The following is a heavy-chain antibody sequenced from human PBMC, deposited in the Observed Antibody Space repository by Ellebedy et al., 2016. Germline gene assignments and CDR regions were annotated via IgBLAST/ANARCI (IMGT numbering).Heavy chain of an antibody. J-gene: IGHJ4*02. Sequence: ASVKVSXKASGYTFTSYGISWVRQAPGQGLEWMGWINPNSGGTNYAQNFQGRVTMTRDTSISTAYMELSSLTSDDTAVYYCARAGPSGSLYYWGQGTLVTVSS. CDR3: ARAGPSGSLYY. CDR1: GYTFTSYG. V-gene: IGHV1-2*02. D-gene: IGHD3-22*01. CDR2: INPNSGGT.